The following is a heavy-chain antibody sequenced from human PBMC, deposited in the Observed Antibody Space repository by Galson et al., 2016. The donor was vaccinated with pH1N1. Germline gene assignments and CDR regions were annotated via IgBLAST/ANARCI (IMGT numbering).Heavy chain of an antibody. J-gene: IGHJ4*02. Sequence: SLRLSCAASGFTFSGSAMHWVRQASGQGPEWVGRIRSKADSYATAYAASMKGRFTISRDDYKNTTFLQMNSLNTEDTAVYYCTRSRGYGFDYWGQGTLVTVSS. V-gene: IGHV3-73*01. CDR2: IRSKADSYAT. D-gene: IGHD5-12*01. CDR1: GFTFSGSA. CDR3: TRSRGYGFDY.